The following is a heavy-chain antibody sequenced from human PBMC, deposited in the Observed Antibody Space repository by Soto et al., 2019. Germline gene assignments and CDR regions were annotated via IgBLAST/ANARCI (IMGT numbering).Heavy chain of an antibody. V-gene: IGHV1-69*01. CDR2: IIPIFGTA. CDR3: AAGITMIVVVITSEGHDFDI. D-gene: IGHD3-22*01. CDR1: GGTFSSYA. Sequence: QVQLVQYGAEVKKPGSSVKVSCKASGGTFSSYAISWVRQAPGQGLEWMGGIIPIFGTANYAQKFQGRVTITADEATSTDYMELSSLRSEDTAVYYCAAGITMIVVVITSEGHDFDIWGQGTMVTVSS. J-gene: IGHJ3*02.